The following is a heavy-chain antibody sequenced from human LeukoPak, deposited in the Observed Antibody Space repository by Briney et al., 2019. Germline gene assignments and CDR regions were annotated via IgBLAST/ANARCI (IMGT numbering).Heavy chain of an antibody. Sequence: ASVKVSCKVSGSIFTGNFLHWVRQAPGQGLEWMGRINPNSGDTYLVQKFQGRVTLTKDTSTSTGYMELTGLRPDDTAVYYCARXXXXXXSXXXXXMXGVGWFDPWGQGSLVTVSS. D-gene: IGHD3-16*01. CDR1: GSIFTGNF. V-gene: IGHV1-2*06. J-gene: IGHJ5*02. CDR2: INPNSGDT. CDR3: ARXXXXXXSXXXXXMXGVGWFDP.